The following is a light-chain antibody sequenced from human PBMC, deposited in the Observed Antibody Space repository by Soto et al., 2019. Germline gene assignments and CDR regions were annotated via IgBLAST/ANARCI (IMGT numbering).Light chain of an antibody. CDR2: GVF. CDR1: QSLRNTY. J-gene: IGKJ3*01. V-gene: IGKV3-20*01. CDR3: QQANSFPRT. Sequence: IVLTQSPGTLSLSPGERATLSCRASQSLRNTYLSWYQQKPGQAPRLLIYGVFSRAAGVPDRFSGGGSGTDFTLTISRVEPEDFATYYCQQANSFPRTFGPGTKVDIK.